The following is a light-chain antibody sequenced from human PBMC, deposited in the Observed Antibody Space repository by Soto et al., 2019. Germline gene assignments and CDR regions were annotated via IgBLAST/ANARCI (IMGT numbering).Light chain of an antibody. V-gene: IGLV2-8*01. Sequence: QSALTRPPSASGSPGQSVTISCTGTSSDVGVYTYVSWYQQHPGRAPKLMIYEVDQRPSDIPNRFSGSKSGSTAFLTVSGLQAEDEADYYCSSYAGTNNYVFGTGTKVTVL. J-gene: IGLJ1*01. CDR1: SSDVGVYTY. CDR2: EVD. CDR3: SSYAGTNNYV.